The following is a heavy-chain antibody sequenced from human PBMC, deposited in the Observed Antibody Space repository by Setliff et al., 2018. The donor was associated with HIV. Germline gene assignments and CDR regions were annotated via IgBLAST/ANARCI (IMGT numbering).Heavy chain of an antibody. CDR1: GGSISSGGYY. CDR3: AGFSYNFWVYRFDH. D-gene: IGHD3-3*01. CDR2: IYYSGST. V-gene: IGHV4-31*03. J-gene: IGHJ4*02. Sequence: SETLSLTCTVSGGSISSGGYYWSWIRQLPGKGLECIGYIYYSGSTYYNPSLKSRVTMSIDTSTQQFFLNVTSVTAADTAVYYCAGFSYNFWVYRFDHWGQGALVTVS.